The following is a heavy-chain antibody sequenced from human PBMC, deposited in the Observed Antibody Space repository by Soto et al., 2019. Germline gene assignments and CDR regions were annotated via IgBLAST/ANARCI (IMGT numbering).Heavy chain of an antibody. J-gene: IGHJ4*02. V-gene: IGHV3-48*04. Sequence: PGGSLRLSCAASGFTFSSYSMNWVRQAPGKGLEWVSYISSSGSTIYYADSVKGRFTISRDNAKNSLYLQMNSLRAEDTAVYYCARDRYDSSGYYPELGYWGQGTLVTVSS. CDR2: ISSSGSTI. CDR1: GFTFSSYS. CDR3: ARDRYDSSGYYPELGY. D-gene: IGHD3-22*01.